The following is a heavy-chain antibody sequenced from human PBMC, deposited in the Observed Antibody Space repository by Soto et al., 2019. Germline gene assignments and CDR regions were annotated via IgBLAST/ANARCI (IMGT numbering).Heavy chain of an antibody. CDR1: GFTFSSYS. J-gene: IGHJ4*02. CDR3: ARVGCSCGSCYPNYYFDY. D-gene: IGHD2-15*01. Sequence: EVQLVESGGGLVKPGGSLRLSCAASGFTFSSYSMNWVRQAPGKGLEWVSSISSSSSYIYYADSVKGRFTISRDNAKNSLYLQMNSLRAEDTAVYYCARVGCSCGSCYPNYYFDYWGQGTLVTVSS. V-gene: IGHV3-21*01. CDR2: ISSSSSYI.